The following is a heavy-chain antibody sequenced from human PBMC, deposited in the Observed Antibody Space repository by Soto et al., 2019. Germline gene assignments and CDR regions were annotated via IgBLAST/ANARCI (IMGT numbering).Heavy chain of an antibody. V-gene: IGHV5-51*01. J-gene: IGHJ4*02. CDR2: IYPGDSDT. CDR3: ERHEGSSSSGYYDY. Sequence: PGESLKISCKGSGYSFTSDWIAWVRQMPGKGLEWMGIIYPGDSDTRYSPSFQGQVTISADKSISTAYLQWSSLKASDTAMYYCERHEGSSSSGYYDYWGQGTLVPVSS. CDR1: GYSFTSDW. D-gene: IGHD3-22*01.